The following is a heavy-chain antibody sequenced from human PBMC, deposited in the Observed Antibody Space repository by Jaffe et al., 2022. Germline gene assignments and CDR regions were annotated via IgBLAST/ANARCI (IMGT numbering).Heavy chain of an antibody. Sequence: QVQLVESGGGVVQPGGSLRLSCAASGFTFSSYGMHWVRQAPGKGLEWVAFIRYDGSNKYYADSVKGRFTISRDNSKNTLYLQMNSLRAEDTAVYYCAKDRSSMIVVVNTGGGFDYWGQGTLVTVSS. CDR2: IRYDGSNK. V-gene: IGHV3-30*02. D-gene: IGHD3-22*01. J-gene: IGHJ4*02. CDR3: AKDRSSMIVVVNTGGGFDY. CDR1: GFTFSSYG.